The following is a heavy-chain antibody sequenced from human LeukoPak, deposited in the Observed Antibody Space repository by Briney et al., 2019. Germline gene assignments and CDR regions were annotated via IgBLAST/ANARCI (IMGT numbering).Heavy chain of an antibody. CDR1: GFTFSRYW. D-gene: IGHD1-26*01. V-gene: IGHV3-7*01. Sequence: GGSLRLSCAASGFTFSRYWMTWVRQAPGKGLEWVAHIKEDGTDKYYVDSVKGRFTISRDNAKNTLYLQMNSLRAEDTAVYYCARAPGGGYWGQGTLVTVSS. CDR3: ARAPGGGY. J-gene: IGHJ4*02. CDR2: IKEDGTDK.